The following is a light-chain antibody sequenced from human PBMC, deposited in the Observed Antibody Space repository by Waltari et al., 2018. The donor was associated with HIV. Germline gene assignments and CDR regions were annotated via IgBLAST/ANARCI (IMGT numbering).Light chain of an antibody. V-gene: IGKV3-15*01. CDR2: GAS. J-gene: IGKJ2*01. Sequence: EIVMTQAPATLSVSPGERATLSCRASQSVIDKIAWSQPRPGQAPRLLVMGASARAAGVPVRFTGSGSGTEFTLTISTMQSEDVAVYYCQQYNYWPPYTFRQGTKLEIK. CDR3: QQYNYWPPYT. CDR1: QSVIDK.